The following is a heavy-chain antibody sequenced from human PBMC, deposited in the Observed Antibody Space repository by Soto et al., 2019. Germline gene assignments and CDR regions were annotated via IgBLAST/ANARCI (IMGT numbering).Heavy chain of an antibody. Sequence: ASVKVSCKASGYTFTSYDINWVRQATGQGLEWMGWMNPNSGNTGYAQKFQGRVTMTRNTSISTAYMELSGLGSEDTAGYYCAREGGRILWFGELLSTSHSPFDYWGQGTLVTVSS. CDR2: MNPNSGNT. J-gene: IGHJ4*02. V-gene: IGHV1-8*01. D-gene: IGHD3-10*01. CDR1: GYTFTSYD. CDR3: AREGGRILWFGELLSTSHSPFDY.